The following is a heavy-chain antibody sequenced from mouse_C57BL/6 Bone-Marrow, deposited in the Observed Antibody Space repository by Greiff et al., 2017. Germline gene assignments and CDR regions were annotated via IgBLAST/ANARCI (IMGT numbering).Heavy chain of an antibody. D-gene: IGHD1-1*01. CDR1: GFNIKDDY. CDR2: IDPENGDT. CDR3: THYYGRSYFDY. J-gene: IGHJ2*01. V-gene: IGHV14-4*01. Sequence: VQLQQSGAELVRPGASVKLSCTASGFNIKDDYMHWVKQRPEQGLEWIGWIDPENGDTEYASKFQGKATITADTASNTAYLQLSSLTSEDTAVYYCTHYYGRSYFDYWGQGTTRTVSS.